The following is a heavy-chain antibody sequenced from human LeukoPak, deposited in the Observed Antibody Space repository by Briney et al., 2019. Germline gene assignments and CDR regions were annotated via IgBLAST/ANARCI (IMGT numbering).Heavy chain of an antibody. CDR1: GGSISSSSYY. CDR2: IYYSGST. D-gene: IGHD3-10*01. Sequence: SETLSLTCTVSGGSISSSSYYWGWIRQPPGKGLEWIGSIYYSGSTYYNPSLKSRVTISVDTSKNQFSLKLSSVTAADTAVYYCASVGPYYGSGSIDYWGQGTLVTVSS. J-gene: IGHJ4*02. V-gene: IGHV4-39*07. CDR3: ASVGPYYGSGSIDY.